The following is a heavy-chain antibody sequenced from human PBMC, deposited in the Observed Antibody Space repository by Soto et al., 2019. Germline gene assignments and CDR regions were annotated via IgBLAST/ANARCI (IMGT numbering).Heavy chain of an antibody. Sequence: QVQLVESGGGVVQPGRSLRLSCAASGFTFSSYGMHWVRQAPGKGLEWVAVIWYDGSNKYYADSVKGRFTISRDNSKHTLYLQMNRLRVEDTAEYYCARTVSAAPYYLVSGGQGTLVTVSS. D-gene: IGHD2-2*01. J-gene: IGHJ4*02. CDR3: ARTVSAAPYYLVS. CDR2: IWYDGSNK. V-gene: IGHV3-33*01. CDR1: GFTFSSYG.